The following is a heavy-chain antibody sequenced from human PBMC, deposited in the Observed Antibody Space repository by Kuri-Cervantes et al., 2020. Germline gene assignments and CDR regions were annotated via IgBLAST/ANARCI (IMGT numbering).Heavy chain of an antibody. CDR3: ARGPYITMVQGVIIGWFDP. Sequence: ASVKVSCKASGYTFTSYGISWVRQAPGQGLEWMGWISPYSGNTNYAQKLQGRVTMTTDTSTSTAYMELRSLRSDDTAVYYCARGPYITMVQGVIIGWFDPWGQGTLVTVSS. CDR1: GYTFTSYG. J-gene: IGHJ5*02. CDR2: ISPYSGNT. D-gene: IGHD3-10*01. V-gene: IGHV1-18*01.